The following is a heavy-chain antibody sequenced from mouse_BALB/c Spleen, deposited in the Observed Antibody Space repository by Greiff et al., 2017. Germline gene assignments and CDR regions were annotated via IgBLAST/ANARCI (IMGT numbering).Heavy chain of an antibody. CDR2: IWSGGST. J-gene: IGHJ3*01. CDR3: ARNLGSSYRFAY. CDR1: GFSLTSYG. D-gene: IGHD1-1*01. V-gene: IGHV2-2*02. Sequence: QVQLKESGPGLVQPSQSLSITCTVSGFSLTSYGVHWVRQSPGKGLEWLGVIWSGGSTAYNAAFISRLSISKDNSKSQVFFKMNSLQANDTAIYYCARNLGSSYRFAYWGQGTLVTVSA.